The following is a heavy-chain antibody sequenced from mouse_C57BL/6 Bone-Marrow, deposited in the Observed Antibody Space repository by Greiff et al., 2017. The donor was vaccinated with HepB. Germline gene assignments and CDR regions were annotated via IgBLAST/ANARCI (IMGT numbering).Heavy chain of an antibody. CDR2: ISSGSSTI. Sequence: DVQLVESGGGLVKPGGSLKLSCAASGFTFSDYGMHWVRQAPEKGLEWVAYISSGSSTIYYADTVKGRFTISRDNAKNTLFLQMTSLRSEDTAMYYCARPYGYDERDYWGQVTSVTVSS. CDR1: GFTFSDYG. J-gene: IGHJ4*01. CDR3: ARPYGYDERDY. D-gene: IGHD2-2*01. V-gene: IGHV5-17*01.